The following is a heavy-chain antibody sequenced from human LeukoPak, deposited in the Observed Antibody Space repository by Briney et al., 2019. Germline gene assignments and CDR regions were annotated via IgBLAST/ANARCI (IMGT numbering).Heavy chain of an antibody. CDR2: IYYSGST. V-gene: IGHV4-39*01. CDR3: ARHLSPHGGWFDP. CDR1: GGSISSGGYY. D-gene: IGHD3-16*02. Sequence: KPSETLSLTCTVSGGSISSGGYYWSWIRQPPGKGLEWIGSIYYSGSTYYNPSLKSRVTISVDTSKNQFSLKLSSVTAADTAVYYCARHLSPHGGWFDPWGQGTLVTVSS. J-gene: IGHJ5*02.